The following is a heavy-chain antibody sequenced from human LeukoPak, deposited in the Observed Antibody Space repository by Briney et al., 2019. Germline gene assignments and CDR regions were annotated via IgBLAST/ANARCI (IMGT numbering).Heavy chain of an antibody. J-gene: IGHJ6*02. CDR3: ARNPVLVRGYYYYYGMDV. D-gene: IGHD3-10*01. CDR2: IWYDGSNK. CDR1: GFTFSSYG. Sequence: PGRSLRLSCAASGFTFSSYGMHRVRQAPGKGLERVAVIWYDGSNKYYADSVKGRFTISRDNSKNTLYLQMNSLRAEDTAVYYCARNPVLVRGYYYYYGMDVWGQGTTVTVSS. V-gene: IGHV3-33*01.